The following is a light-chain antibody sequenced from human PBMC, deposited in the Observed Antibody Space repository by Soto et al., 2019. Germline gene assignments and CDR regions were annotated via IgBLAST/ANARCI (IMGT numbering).Light chain of an antibody. J-gene: IGKJ1*01. V-gene: IGKV1-5*03. Sequence: DIQMTQSPSTLSGSVGDRVTIPCRASQTISSWLAWYQQKPGKAPKLLIYKASTLKSGVPSRFSGSGSGTEFTLTISSLQPEDFGTYYCQQSFSTPRTFGQGTKVDIK. CDR3: QQSFSTPRT. CDR2: KAS. CDR1: QTISSW.